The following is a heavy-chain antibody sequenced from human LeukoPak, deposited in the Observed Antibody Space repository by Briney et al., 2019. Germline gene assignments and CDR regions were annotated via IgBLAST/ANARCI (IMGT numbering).Heavy chain of an antibody. D-gene: IGHD1-26*01. J-gene: IGHJ4*02. CDR3: ARDLGSYYYFDY. CDR1: GGTFSSYA. V-gene: IGHV1-18*01. Sequence: GASVKVSCKASGGTFSSYAISWVRQAPGQGLEWMGWISAYNGNTNYAQKLQGRVTMTTDTSTSTAYMELRSLRSDDTAVYYCARDLGSYYYFDYWGQGTLVTVSS. CDR2: ISAYNGNT.